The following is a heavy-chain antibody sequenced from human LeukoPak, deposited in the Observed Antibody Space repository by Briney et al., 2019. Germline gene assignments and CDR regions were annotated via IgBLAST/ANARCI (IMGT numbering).Heavy chain of an antibody. CDR3: AREGDGYKIDY. CDR2: IYHSGST. V-gene: IGHV4-38-2*02. Sequence: SETLSLTCTVSGYSISSGYYWGWIRQPPGKGLEWIGSIYHSGSTYYNPSLKSRVTISVDTSKNQFSLKLSSVTAADTAVYYCAREGDGYKIDYWGQGTLVTVSS. J-gene: IGHJ4*02. CDR1: GYSISSGYY. D-gene: IGHD5-24*01.